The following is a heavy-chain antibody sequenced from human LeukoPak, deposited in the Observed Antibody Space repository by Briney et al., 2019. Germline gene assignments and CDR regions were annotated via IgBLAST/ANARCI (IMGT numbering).Heavy chain of an antibody. V-gene: IGHV1-18*01. D-gene: IGHD4-23*01. CDR2: ISVYNDNT. CDR3: ARGGLNYGGPSIY. J-gene: IGHJ4*02. CDR1: GYSFTTYG. Sequence: ASVKVSCKTSGYSFTTYGISWVRQAPEQGLEWMGWISVYNDNTNYAQKFQGRVTMTTDTSTSTAYMELRSLRSDDTAVYYCARGGLNYGGPSIYWGQGTVVTVSS.